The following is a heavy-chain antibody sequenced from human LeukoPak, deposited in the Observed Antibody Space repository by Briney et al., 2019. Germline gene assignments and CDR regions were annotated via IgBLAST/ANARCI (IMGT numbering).Heavy chain of an antibody. J-gene: IGHJ4*02. Sequence: SETLSLTCTVSGGSISTYYWSWIRRPPGKGLEWIAYIHASGPTNYNPSLKSRITISVDTSKNQFSLKLSSVTAAETAVYYCARHDAGIAARPFDNWGQETLVTVSS. CDR3: ARHDAGIAARPFDN. V-gene: IGHV4-4*09. D-gene: IGHD6-6*01. CDR2: IHASGPT. CDR1: GGSISTYY.